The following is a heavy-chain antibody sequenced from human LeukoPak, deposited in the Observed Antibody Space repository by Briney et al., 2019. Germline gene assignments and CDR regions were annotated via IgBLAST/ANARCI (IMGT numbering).Heavy chain of an antibody. V-gene: IGHV3-13*01. J-gene: IGHJ4*02. CDR3: ARGRFRGGYDFGFDY. D-gene: IGHD5-12*01. CDR2: IGTAGDT. CDR1: GFTFSSYD. Sequence: GGSLRLSCAASGFTFSSYDMHWVRQATGKGLEWVSAIGTAGDTYYPGSVKGRFTISRENAKNSLYLQMNSLRAGDTAVYYCARGRFRGGYDFGFDYWGQGTLVTVSS.